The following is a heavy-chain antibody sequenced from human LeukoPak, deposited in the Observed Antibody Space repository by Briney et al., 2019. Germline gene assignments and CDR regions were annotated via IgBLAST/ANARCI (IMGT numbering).Heavy chain of an antibody. CDR2: ISGSGGST. J-gene: IGHJ6*03. Sequence: GGSLRLSCAASGFTFSSYAMSWVRQAPGKGLEWVSTISGSGGSTYYAHSVKGRFTISRDNSKNTLYLQMNSLRAEDTAVYYCAGDCSSTSCYYYMDVWGKGTTVTVSS. CDR3: AGDCSSTSCYYYMDV. D-gene: IGHD2-2*01. V-gene: IGHV3-23*01. CDR1: GFTFSSYA.